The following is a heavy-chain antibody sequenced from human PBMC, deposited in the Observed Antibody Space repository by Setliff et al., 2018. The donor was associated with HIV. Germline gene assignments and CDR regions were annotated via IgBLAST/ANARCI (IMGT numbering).Heavy chain of an antibody. D-gene: IGHD3-10*01. V-gene: IGHV4-34*01. CDR1: GGSFSGYY. CDR3: ASLDGSESPYIYYYYMDV. Sequence: SETLSLTCAVYGGSFSGYYWSWIRQPPGKGLEWIGEINHSGSTNYNPSLKSRVTISVDTSKNQFSLKLSSVTAADTAVYYCASLDGSESPYIYYYYMDVWGKGTAVTVSS. CDR2: INHSGST. J-gene: IGHJ6*03.